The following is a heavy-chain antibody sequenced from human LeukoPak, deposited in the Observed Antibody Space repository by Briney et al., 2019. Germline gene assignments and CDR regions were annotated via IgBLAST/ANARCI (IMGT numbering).Heavy chain of an antibody. D-gene: IGHD5-18*01. CDR3: ARVFRGYSYGPFDY. V-gene: IGHV4-59*01. CDR1: GGSISSYY. CDR2: IYSSGST. Sequence: SETLSLTCTVSGGSISSYYWSWIRQPPGKGLEWIGYIYSSGSTNYNPSLKSRVTISVDTSKNQFSLRLSSVTAADTTVYYCARVFRGYSYGPFDYWGQGTLVTVSS. J-gene: IGHJ4*02.